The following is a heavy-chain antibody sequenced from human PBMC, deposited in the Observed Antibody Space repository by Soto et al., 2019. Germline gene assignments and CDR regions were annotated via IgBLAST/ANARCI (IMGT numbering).Heavy chain of an antibody. V-gene: IGHV3-30-3*01. CDR1: GFTFSSYA. CDR2: ISYDGSNK. D-gene: IGHD6-13*01. J-gene: IGHJ5*02. CDR3: ARDGGSSWYSGFDP. Sequence: QVQLVESGGGVVQPGRSLRLSCAASGFTFSSYAMHRVRQAPGKGLEWVAVISYDGSNKYYADSVKGRFTISRDNSKNTLYLQMNSLRAEDTAVYYCARDGGSSWYSGFDPWGQGTLVTVSS.